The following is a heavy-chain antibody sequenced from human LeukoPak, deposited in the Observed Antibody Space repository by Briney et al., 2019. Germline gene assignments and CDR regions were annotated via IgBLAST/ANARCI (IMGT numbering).Heavy chain of an antibody. Sequence: SVKVSCKASGGTFSSYAISWVRQAPEQGLEWMGRIIPILGTANYAQKFQGRVTITADESTSTAYMELSSLRSEDTAVYYCARAAGGASFDYWGQGTLVTVSS. CDR3: ARAAGGASFDY. CDR2: IIPILGTA. J-gene: IGHJ4*02. D-gene: IGHD3-10*01. V-gene: IGHV1-69*11. CDR1: GGTFSSYA.